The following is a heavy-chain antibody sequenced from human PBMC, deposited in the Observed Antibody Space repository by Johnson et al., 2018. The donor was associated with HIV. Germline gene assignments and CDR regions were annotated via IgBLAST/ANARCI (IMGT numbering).Heavy chain of an antibody. Sequence: VQLVESGGGVVQPGRSLRLSCAASGFTFDDYGMSWVRQAPGKGLEWVSGISWNSGSIGYAESVKGRFTISRDNARYSLYLQMNSLRAEDTALYYGARGSMITFGGVIPNDALDIWGQGTMFTVSS. J-gene: IGHJ3*02. D-gene: IGHD3-16*02. V-gene: IGHV3-9*01. CDR3: ARGSMITFGGVIPNDALDI. CDR2: ISWNSGSI. CDR1: GFTFDDYG.